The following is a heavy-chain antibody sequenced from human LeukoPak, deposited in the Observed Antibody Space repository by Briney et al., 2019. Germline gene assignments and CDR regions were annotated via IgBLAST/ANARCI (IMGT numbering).Heavy chain of an antibody. Sequence: PSETLSLTCTVSGGSSRSYYWSWIRQPPGKGLEWIGYISYSGSTSYNPSLKSRVTISVDTSKNQFSLKLSSVTAADTAVYYCARPDYSSGWYYFEYWGQGTLVTVSS. CDR3: ARPDYSSGWYYFEY. V-gene: IGHV4-59*08. CDR2: ISYSGST. J-gene: IGHJ4*02. D-gene: IGHD6-19*01. CDR1: GGSSRSYY.